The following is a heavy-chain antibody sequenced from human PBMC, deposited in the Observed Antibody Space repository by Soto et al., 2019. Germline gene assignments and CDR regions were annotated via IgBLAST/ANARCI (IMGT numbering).Heavy chain of an antibody. D-gene: IGHD3-22*01. V-gene: IGHV4-38-2*01. J-gene: IGHJ3*02. CDR3: AGYYYDSSGYPPEAFDI. CDR1: GYSISSGYY. CDR2: IYHSGST. Sequence: SETLSLTXAVSGYSISSGYYWGWIRQPPGKGLEWIGSIYHSGSTYYNPSLKSRVTISVDTSKNQFSLKLSSVTAAGTAVYYCAGYYYDSSGYPPEAFDIWGQGTMVTVSS.